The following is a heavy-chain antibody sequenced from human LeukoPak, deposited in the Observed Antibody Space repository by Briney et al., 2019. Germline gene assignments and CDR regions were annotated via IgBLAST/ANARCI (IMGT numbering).Heavy chain of an antibody. J-gene: IGHJ6*03. CDR3: ARLIYLRTGMKDYYYYMDV. Sequence: SETLSLTCTVSGGSIISYYWSWIRQPPGKGMEWIGYMYYSGSTNYNPSLKSRVTISVDTSKNQFSLKLSSVTAADTAVYYCARLIYLRTGMKDYYYYMDVWGKGTTVTVSS. CDR2: MYYSGST. CDR1: GGSIISYY. D-gene: IGHD5-18*01. V-gene: IGHV4-59*08.